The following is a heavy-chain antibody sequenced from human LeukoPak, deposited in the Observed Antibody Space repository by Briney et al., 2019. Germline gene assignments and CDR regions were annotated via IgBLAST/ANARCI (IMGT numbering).Heavy chain of an antibody. V-gene: IGHV3-73*01. J-gene: IGHJ6*03. CDR1: GFTFSGSA. D-gene: IGHD3-10*01. Sequence: PGGSLRLSCAASGFTFSGSAMHWVRQASGKGLEWVGRIRSKANSYATAYAASVKGRFTISRDDSKNTAYLQMNSLKTEDTAVYYCTSLYYYGSGSYSTDYYYYYMDVWGKGTTVTVS. CDR3: TSLYYYGSGSYSTDYYYYYMDV. CDR2: IRSKANSYAT.